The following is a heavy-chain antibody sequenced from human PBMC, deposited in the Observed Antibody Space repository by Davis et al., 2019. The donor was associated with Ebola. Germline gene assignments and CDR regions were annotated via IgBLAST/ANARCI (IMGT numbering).Heavy chain of an antibody. CDR3: TATVTSDY. V-gene: IGHV3-73*01. CDR2: IRSKANSYAT. D-gene: IGHD4-11*01. CDR1: GFTFSDYY. Sequence: GESLKISCAASGFTFSDYYMSWIRQASGKGLEWVGRIRSKANSYATAYAASVKGRFTISRDDSKNTAYLQMNSLKTEDTAVYYCTATVTSDYWGQGTLVTVSS. J-gene: IGHJ4*02.